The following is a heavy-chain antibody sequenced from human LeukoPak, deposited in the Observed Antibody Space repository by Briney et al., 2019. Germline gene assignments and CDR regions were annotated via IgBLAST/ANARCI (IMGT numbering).Heavy chain of an antibody. J-gene: IGHJ4*02. CDR1: GYTFTDYY. Sequence: ASVKVSCKASGYTFTDYYMHWVRQAPGQGLEWMGWINANSGGTDYAQKFQDRVTMTRDTSISTAYMELSRLRSGDTAVYYCARDGHGGNSFDYWGQGTLVTVSS. CDR2: INANSGGT. V-gene: IGHV1-2*02. D-gene: IGHD4-23*01. CDR3: ARDGHGGNSFDY.